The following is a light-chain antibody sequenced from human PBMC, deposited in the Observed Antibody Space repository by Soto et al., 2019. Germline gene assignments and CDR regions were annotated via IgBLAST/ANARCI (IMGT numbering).Light chain of an antibody. V-gene: IGLV2-14*01. Sequence: QSALTQPASVSGSPGQSITISCTGTSSDVGGYNYVSWYQQHPGKAPKLMIYDVSNRPSGVSNCFSGSKSGNTASLTISGLQAEDEADYYCSSYTSGSTLVVFGGGTKLTVL. CDR3: SSYTSGSTLVV. CDR1: SSDVGGYNY. CDR2: DVS. J-gene: IGLJ2*01.